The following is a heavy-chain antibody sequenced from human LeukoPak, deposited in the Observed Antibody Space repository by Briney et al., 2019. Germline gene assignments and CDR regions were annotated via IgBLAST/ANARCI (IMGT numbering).Heavy chain of an antibody. V-gene: IGHV4-59*01. D-gene: IGHD6-13*01. CDR2: VYFSGST. CDR3: ARGSSSWSPGYFDY. Sequence: TSETLSLTCTVSGGSISSYYWSWLRPPPGKGLEWVGYVYFSGSTNYNPSLKSRVTISVDTSKNRFSLKLSSVTAADTGVYYCARGSSSWSPGYFDYWGQGTLVTVSS. CDR1: GGSISSYY. J-gene: IGHJ4*02.